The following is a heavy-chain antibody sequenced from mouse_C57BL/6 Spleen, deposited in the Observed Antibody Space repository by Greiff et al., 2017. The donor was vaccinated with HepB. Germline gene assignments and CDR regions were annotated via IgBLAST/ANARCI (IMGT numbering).Heavy chain of an antibody. J-gene: IGHJ2*01. CDR2: YPGSGNTY. CDR1: YTFTDYYM. CDR3: RGITTVVVDY. V-gene: IGHV1-83*01. Sequence: VQLQQSGPELVKPGASVKMSCKASGYTFTDYYMHWVKQKPGKGLEWIGEIYPGSGNTYYNEKFKGKATLTADTSSSTAYMQLSSLTSEDSAVYFCARGITTVVVDYWGQGTTLTVSS. D-gene: IGHD1-1*01.